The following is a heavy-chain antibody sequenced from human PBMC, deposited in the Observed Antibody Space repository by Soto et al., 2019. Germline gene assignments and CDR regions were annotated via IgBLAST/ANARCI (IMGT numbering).Heavy chain of an antibody. D-gene: IGHD3-9*01. V-gene: IGHV3-23*01. J-gene: IGHJ4*02. Sequence: GGTLRLSCAASGFAFDINGMTWVRQVQGTGLGWVSAISAGGGTTYYSDPVKGRFTISSDNSTNMLYSQMNSLRAEDTAVYYCAKVRRDFAWLSELDYFDYWGQGTPVTVSS. CDR1: GFAFDING. CDR3: AKVRRDFAWLSELDYFDY. CDR2: ISAGGGTT.